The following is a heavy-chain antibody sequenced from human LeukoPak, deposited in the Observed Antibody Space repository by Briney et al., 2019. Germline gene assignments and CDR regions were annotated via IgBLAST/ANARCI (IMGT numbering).Heavy chain of an antibody. Sequence: GESLKISCKGSGYSFTSYWIGWVRQMPGKGLEWMGIIYPGDSDTRYSPSFQGQVTISADKSISTAYLQWSSLKASDTAMYYCARQTVVGYESGNWFDSWGQGTPVTVSS. J-gene: IGHJ5*01. D-gene: IGHD3-22*01. CDR2: IYPGDSDT. CDR3: ARQTVVGYESGNWFDS. V-gene: IGHV5-51*01. CDR1: GYSFTSYW.